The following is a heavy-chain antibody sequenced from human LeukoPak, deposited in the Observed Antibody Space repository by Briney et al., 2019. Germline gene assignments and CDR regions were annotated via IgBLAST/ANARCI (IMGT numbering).Heavy chain of an antibody. CDR3: ARHRLRYFDWLSGDFDY. CDR1: GGSFSGYY. CDR2: INHSGST. D-gene: IGHD3-9*01. V-gene: IGHV4-34*01. Sequence: SETLSLTCAVYGGSFSGYYWSWIRQPPGKGLEWIGEINHSGSTNYNPSLKGRVTISVDTSKNQFSLKLSSVTAADTAVYYCARHRLRYFDWLSGDFDYWGQGTLVTVSS. J-gene: IGHJ4*02.